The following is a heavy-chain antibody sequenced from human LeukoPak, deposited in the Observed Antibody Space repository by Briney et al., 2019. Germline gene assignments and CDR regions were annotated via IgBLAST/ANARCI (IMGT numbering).Heavy chain of an antibody. D-gene: IGHD5-24*01. CDR1: GYSISSGYY. CDR3: AVVEMSTMWVFDF. V-gene: IGHV4-38-2*02. CDR2: VYQSGST. J-gene: IGHJ4*02. Sequence: SETLSLTCSVSGYSISSGYYWGWLRQSPGKGLEWIGGVYQSGSTYYHPSLKSRVTISIDTSKNQFSLKLSSVTAADTAVYYCAVVEMSTMWVFDFWSQGTLVTVSS.